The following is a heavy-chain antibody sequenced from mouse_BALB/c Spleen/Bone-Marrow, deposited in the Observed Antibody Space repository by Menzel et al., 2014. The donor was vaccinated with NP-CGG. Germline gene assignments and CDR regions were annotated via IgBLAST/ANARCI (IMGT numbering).Heavy chain of an antibody. V-gene: IGHV2-9*02. J-gene: IGHJ2*01. CDR2: IWADGST. D-gene: IGHD5-1*01. CDR3: ARSQYPYYFDH. CDR1: GFSFTSYG. Sequence: QVQLTESGPGLVAPSQSLSITCTVSGFSFTSYGVHWVRQPPGTGLEWLGAIWADGSTNYNSALMSRLSISKDNSKSQVFLKMNILQTDDTAMYYCARSQYPYYFDHRGQGPTLTVPS.